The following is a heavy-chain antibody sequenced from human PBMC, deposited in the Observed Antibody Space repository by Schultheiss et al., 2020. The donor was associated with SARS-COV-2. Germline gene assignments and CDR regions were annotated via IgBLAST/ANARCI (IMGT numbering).Heavy chain of an antibody. Sequence: GGSLRLSCAASGFTFSSYAMSWVRQAPGKGLEWVSGISWNSGSIGYADSVKGRFTISRDNAKNSLYLQMNSLRAEDTAVYYCAREGDFVGDYWGQGTLVTVSS. CDR1: GFTFSSYA. J-gene: IGHJ4*02. V-gene: IGHV3-9*01. CDR2: ISWNSGSI. D-gene: IGHD2-21*01. CDR3: AREGDFVGDY.